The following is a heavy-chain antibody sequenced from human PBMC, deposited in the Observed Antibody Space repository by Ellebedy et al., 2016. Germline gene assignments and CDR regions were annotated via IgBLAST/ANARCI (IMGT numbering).Heavy chain of an antibody. J-gene: IGHJ4*02. CDR1: GFSFTNAW. D-gene: IGHD3-22*01. CDR2: IKSKSDGGTT. V-gene: IGHV3-15*07. CDR3: SRIFYDSSSLVDS. Sequence: GGSLRLXXAASGFSFTNAWLNWVRQAPGRGLEWVGRIKSKSDGGTTDYAAPVKGRFTISRDDSKNTTYLQMNSLKTEDTAVYYCSRIFYDSSSLVDSWGQGTLVTVSS.